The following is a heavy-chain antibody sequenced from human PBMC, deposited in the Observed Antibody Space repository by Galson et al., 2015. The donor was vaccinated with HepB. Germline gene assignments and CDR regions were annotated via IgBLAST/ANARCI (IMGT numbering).Heavy chain of an antibody. CDR1: GFTFSSYG. J-gene: IGHJ4*02. CDR3: ARLVGNDSNYGGFDY. D-gene: IGHD4-11*01. CDR2: IGYEGNTK. V-gene: IGHV3-33*01. Sequence: SLRLSCAASGFTFSSYGKHWVRQAPGKGLEWVAVIGYEGNTKFFADSVKGRFTISRDNTRNTFYLQMNSLRAVETAVYYCARLVGNDSNYGGFDYWGQGTLVTVSS.